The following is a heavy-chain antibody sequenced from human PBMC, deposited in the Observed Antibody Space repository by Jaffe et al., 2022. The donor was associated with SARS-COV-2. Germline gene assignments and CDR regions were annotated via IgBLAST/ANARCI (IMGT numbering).Heavy chain of an antibody. J-gene: IGHJ4*02. V-gene: IGHV3-30*18. CDR3: AKDRLSSGEALLDY. CDR2: ISYDGSNK. Sequence: QVQLVESGGGVVQPGRSLRLSCAASGFTFSSYGMHWVRQAPGKGLEWVAVISYDGSNKYYADSVKGRFTISRDNSKNTLYLQMNSLRAEDTAVYYCAKDRLSSGEALLDYWGQGTLVTVSS. D-gene: IGHD6-19*01. CDR1: GFTFSSYG.